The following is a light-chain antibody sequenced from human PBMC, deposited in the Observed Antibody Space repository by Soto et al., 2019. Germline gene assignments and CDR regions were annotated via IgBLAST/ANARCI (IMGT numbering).Light chain of an antibody. CDR1: QSVTNNY. J-gene: IGKJ2*01. CDR2: GAS. CDR3: QQYDSSPFT. V-gene: IGKV3-20*01. Sequence: IVLTQSPGTLSLSPGERATLSCRATQSVTNNYLAWYQQKPGQAPRLLIYGASSRATDIPDRFSGSGSGTDFTLTISRLEPEDFAVYYCQQYDSSPFTFGQGTKLEIK.